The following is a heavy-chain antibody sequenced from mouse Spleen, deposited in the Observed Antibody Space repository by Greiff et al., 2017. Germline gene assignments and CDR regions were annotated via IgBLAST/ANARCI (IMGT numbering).Heavy chain of an antibody. CDR1: GFTFSDYG. D-gene: IGHD4-1*01. J-gene: IGHJ3*01. Sequence: EVKLMESGGGLVKPGGSLKLSCAASGFTFSDYGMHWVRQAPEKGLEWVAYISSGSSTIYYADTVKGRFTISRDNAKNTLFLQMTSLRSEDTAMYYCAGLTGWFAYWGQGTLVTVSA. CDR2: ISSGSSTI. V-gene: IGHV5-17*01. CDR3: AGLTGWFAY.